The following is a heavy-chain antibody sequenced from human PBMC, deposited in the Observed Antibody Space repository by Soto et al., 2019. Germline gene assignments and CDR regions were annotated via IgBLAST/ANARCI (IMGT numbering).Heavy chain of an antibody. V-gene: IGHV3-30-3*01. CDR1: GFTFSSYA. D-gene: IGHD6-19*01. CDR2: ISYDGSNK. CDR3: ARDTRPYSSGWYEGGAFDY. J-gene: IGHJ4*02. Sequence: QVQLVESGGGVVQPGRSLRLSCAASGFTFSSYAMHWVRQAPGKGLKWVAVISYDGSNKYYADSVKGRFTISRDNSKNTLYLQMNSLRAEDTAVYYCARDTRPYSSGWYEGGAFDYWGQGTLVTVSS.